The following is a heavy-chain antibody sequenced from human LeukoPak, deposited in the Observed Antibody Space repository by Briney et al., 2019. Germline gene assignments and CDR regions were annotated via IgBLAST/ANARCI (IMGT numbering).Heavy chain of an antibody. CDR1: GFIFSSYA. J-gene: IGHJ4*02. Sequence: GGSLRLSCAASGFIFSSYAMSWVRQAPGKGLEWGSTISGSGGSTYYADSVKGRFTISRDNSKNTVYLQMNSLRAEDTAVYYCAKDRPCINDVCHGDFDYWGQGTLVTVSS. V-gene: IGHV3-23*01. CDR3: AKDRPCINDVCHGDFDY. D-gene: IGHD2-8*01. CDR2: ISGSGGST.